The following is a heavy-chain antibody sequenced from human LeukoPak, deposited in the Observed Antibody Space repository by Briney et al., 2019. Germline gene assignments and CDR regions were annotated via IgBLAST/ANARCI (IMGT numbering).Heavy chain of an antibody. V-gene: IGHV4-4*02. J-gene: IGHJ3*02. Sequence: SETLSLTCAVSGGSISSSNWWSWVRQPPGKGLEWIGEIYHSGSTNYNPSLKSRVTISVDKSKNQFSLKLSSVTAADTAVYYCATRYGSGSIWRPHAFDIWGQGTMVTVSS. CDR1: GGSISSSNW. D-gene: IGHD3-10*01. CDR3: ATRYGSGSIWRPHAFDI. CDR2: IYHSGST.